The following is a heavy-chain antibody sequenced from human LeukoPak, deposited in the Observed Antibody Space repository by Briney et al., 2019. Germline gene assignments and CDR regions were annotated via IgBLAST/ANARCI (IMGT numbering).Heavy chain of an antibody. CDR2: IRSKAYGGTT. CDR3: TGTVDYGDYAVGAMDY. V-gene: IGHV3-49*03. D-gene: IGHD4-17*01. CDR1: GFTFGDYA. J-gene: IGHJ4*02. Sequence: GGSLRLSCTASGFTFGDYAMSWFRQAPGKGLEWVAFIRSKAYGGTTAYAASVKGRFTISREDSKSIAYLQMNSLKTEDTAVYYCTGTVDYGDYAVGAMDYWGQGTLVTVSS.